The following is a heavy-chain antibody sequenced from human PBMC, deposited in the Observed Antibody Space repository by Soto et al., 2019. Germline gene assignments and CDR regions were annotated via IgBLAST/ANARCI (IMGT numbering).Heavy chain of an antibody. V-gene: IGHV4-30-4*01. CDR2: IYYSGST. CDR1: GGSISSGDYY. CDR3: ARDGYYYDSSGSSRYYGMDV. Sequence: SETLSLTCTVSGGSISSGDYYWSWIRQPPGKGLEWIGYIYYSGSTYYNPSLKSRVTISVDTSKNQFSLKLSSVTAADTAVYYCARDGYYYDSSGSSRYYGMDVWGQGTTVTVSS. J-gene: IGHJ6*02. D-gene: IGHD3-22*01.